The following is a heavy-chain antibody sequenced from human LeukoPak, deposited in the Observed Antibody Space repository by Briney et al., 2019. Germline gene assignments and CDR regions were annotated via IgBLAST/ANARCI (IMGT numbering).Heavy chain of an antibody. CDR3: ASTAYGSSNGYY. Sequence: PETLSLTCAVYGGSFSGYYWSWIRQPPGKGLEWIGEINHSGSTNYNPSFKSRVTISVDKSKNQFSLKLSSVTAADTAVYYCASTAYGSSNGYYWGQGTLVTVSS. CDR1: GGSFSGYY. CDR2: INHSGST. D-gene: IGHD2-2*01. J-gene: IGHJ4*02. V-gene: IGHV4-34*01.